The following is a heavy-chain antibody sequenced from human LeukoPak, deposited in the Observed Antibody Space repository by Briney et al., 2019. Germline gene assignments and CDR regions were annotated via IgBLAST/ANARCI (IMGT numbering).Heavy chain of an antibody. Sequence: SQTLSLTCTVSGGSISSGDYYWSWIRQPPGKGLEWIGYIYYSGSTYYNPSLKSRVTISVDTSKNQFSLKLSSVTAADTAVYYCARADYGGNDYYYYYMDVWGKGTTVTVSS. V-gene: IGHV4-30-4*08. CDR1: GGSISSGDYY. D-gene: IGHD4-23*01. CDR3: ARADYGGNDYYYYYMDV. J-gene: IGHJ6*03. CDR2: IYYSGST.